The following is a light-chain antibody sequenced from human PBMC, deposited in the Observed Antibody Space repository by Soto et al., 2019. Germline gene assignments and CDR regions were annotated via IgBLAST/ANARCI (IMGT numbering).Light chain of an antibody. CDR3: SSYTSSSTLT. V-gene: IGLV2-14*01. CDR2: EVS. CDR1: SSDVGGYNY. Sequence: QSVLPQPASVSGSPGQSITISCTGTSSDVGGYNYVSWYQQHPGKAPKLMIYEVSNRPSGISNRFSGSKSGNTASLTISGLQAEDEADYYCSSYTSSSTLTFGGGTKVTVL. J-gene: IGLJ2*01.